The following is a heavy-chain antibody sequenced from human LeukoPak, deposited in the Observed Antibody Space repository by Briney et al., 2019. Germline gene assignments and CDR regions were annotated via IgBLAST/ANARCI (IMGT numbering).Heavy chain of an antibody. J-gene: IGHJ4*02. CDR3: ATDDYGPAGY. CDR1: GFTFRHYW. Sequence: GSLRLSCAASGFTFRHYWMSWVRQAPGKGLEWVANMNGDGREKYYVDSVRGRFTISRDNAKNSLYLQMNSLRVEDTAVYYCATDDYGPAGYGGQGTLVTVSS. CDR2: MNGDGREK. V-gene: IGHV3-7*01. D-gene: IGHD4-17*01.